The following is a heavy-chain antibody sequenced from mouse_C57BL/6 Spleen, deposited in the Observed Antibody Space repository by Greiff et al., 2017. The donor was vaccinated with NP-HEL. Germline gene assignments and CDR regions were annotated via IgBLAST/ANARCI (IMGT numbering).Heavy chain of an antibody. CDR3: ARDRGIYYDYAFDY. CDR2: ISDGGSYT. Sequence: EVQVVESGGGLVKPGGSLKLSCAASGFTFSSYAMSWVRQTPEKRLEWVATISDGGSYTYYPDNVKGRFTISRDNAKNNLYLQMSHLKSEDTAMYYCARDRGIYYDYAFDYWGQGTTLTVSS. J-gene: IGHJ2*01. CDR1: GFTFSSYA. V-gene: IGHV5-4*01. D-gene: IGHD2-4*01.